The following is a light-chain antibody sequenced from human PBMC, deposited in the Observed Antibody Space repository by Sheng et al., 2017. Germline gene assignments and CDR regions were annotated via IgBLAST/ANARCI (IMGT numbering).Light chain of an antibody. V-gene: IGKV1-39*01. CDR3: QQSYSSPT. J-gene: IGKJ3*01. CDR2: AAS. Sequence: DIQMTQSPSSLSASVGDRVTITCRASQRISNYLSWYQQKLGKAPKFLIYAASSLQSGVPSRFSGSGSGTDFTLTISSLQPEDFATYYCQQSYSSPTFGPGTKVDIK. CDR1: QRISNY.